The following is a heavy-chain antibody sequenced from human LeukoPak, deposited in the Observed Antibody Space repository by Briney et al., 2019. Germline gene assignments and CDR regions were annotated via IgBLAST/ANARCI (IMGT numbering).Heavy chain of an antibody. J-gene: IGHJ4*02. Sequence: GGSLRLSCAASGFTVSSNYMSWVRQAPGKGLEWVSVIYSGGSTYYADSVKGRFTISRDNSKNTLYLQMNSLRAEDTAVYYCARDSESQYYYDSSGYCSDWGQGTLVTVSS. V-gene: IGHV3-66*01. CDR2: IYSGGST. CDR3: ARDSESQYYYDSSGYCSD. D-gene: IGHD3-22*01. CDR1: GFTVSSNY.